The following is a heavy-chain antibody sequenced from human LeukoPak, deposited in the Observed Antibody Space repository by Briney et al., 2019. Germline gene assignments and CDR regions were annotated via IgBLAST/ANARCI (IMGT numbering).Heavy chain of an antibody. CDR3: AKALPSYNYVAPFDY. Sequence: GGSLRLSCTASGFSFTSYGMHWVRQAPGRGLEWVALIWSDGNNKFYADSVKGRFTISRDNSKNTLYLQMNSLRAEDTAVYYCAKALPSYNYVAPFDYWGQGTLVTVSS. J-gene: IGHJ4*02. V-gene: IGHV3-33*06. CDR1: GFSFTSYG. D-gene: IGHD1-20*01. CDR2: IWSDGNNK.